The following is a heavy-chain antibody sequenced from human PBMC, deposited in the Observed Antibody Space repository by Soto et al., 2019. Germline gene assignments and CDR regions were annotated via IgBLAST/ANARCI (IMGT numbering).Heavy chain of an antibody. J-gene: IGHJ3*02. V-gene: IGHV1-24*01. Sequence: GASVKVSCKVSGYTLTELSMHRVRQAPGKGLEWMGGFDPEDGETIYAQKFQGRVTMTEDTSTDTAYMELSSLRSEDTAVYYCATAGIRFLEWFLAFDIWGQGTMVTVSS. CDR3: ATAGIRFLEWFLAFDI. CDR1: GYTLTELS. D-gene: IGHD3-3*01. CDR2: FDPEDGET.